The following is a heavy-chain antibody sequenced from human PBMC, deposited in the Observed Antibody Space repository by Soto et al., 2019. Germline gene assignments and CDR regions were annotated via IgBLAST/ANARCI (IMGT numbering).Heavy chain of an antibody. CDR3: AKMSPDIVVVPAAIIGAFDI. D-gene: IGHD2-2*02. CDR2: ISWNSGSI. Sequence: PGGSLRLSCAASGFTFDDYAMHWVRQAPGKGLEWVSGISWNSGSIGYADSVKGRFTISRDNAKNSLYLQMNSLRAEDTALYYCAKMSPDIVVVPAAIIGAFDIWGQGTMVTVSS. J-gene: IGHJ3*02. CDR1: GFTFDDYA. V-gene: IGHV3-9*01.